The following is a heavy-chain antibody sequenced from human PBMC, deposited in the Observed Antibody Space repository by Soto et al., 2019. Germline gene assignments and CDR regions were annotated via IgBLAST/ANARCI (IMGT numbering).Heavy chain of an antibody. CDR2: IIPIFGTA. Sequence: SVNVSFKASGGTFSSYAISWVRQAPGQGLELMGGIIPIFGTANYAQKFQGRVTITADESTSTAYMELSSLRYEDTAVYYCARDPTGYCNSTSCPVWVWVDPWRQGALVTVSS. V-gene: IGHV1-69*01. CDR3: ARDPTGYCNSTSCPVWVWVDP. J-gene: IGHJ5*02. D-gene: IGHD2-2*01. CDR1: GGTFSSYA.